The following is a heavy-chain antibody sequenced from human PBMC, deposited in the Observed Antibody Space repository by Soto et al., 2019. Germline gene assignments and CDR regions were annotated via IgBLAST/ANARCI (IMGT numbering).Heavy chain of an antibody. CDR3: ARPYYYDSSGSNYYYYYGMDV. CDR2: IIPNFGTA. V-gene: IGHV1-69*01. J-gene: IGHJ6*02. Sequence: QVQLVQSGAEVKKPGSSVKVSCKASGGTFSSYAISWVRQAPGQGLEWMGGIIPNFGTANYAQKFQGRVTITADESTSTAYMELSSLRSEDTAVYYCARPYYYDSSGSNYYYYYGMDVWGQGTTVTVSS. CDR1: GGTFSSYA. D-gene: IGHD3-22*01.